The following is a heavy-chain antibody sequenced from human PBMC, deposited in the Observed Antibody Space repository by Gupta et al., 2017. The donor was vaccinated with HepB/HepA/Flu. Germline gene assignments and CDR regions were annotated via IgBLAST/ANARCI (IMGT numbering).Heavy chain of an antibody. J-gene: IGHJ4*02. CDR3: AREGVPTVTTRGYFDY. CDR1: GFTCSDYN. Sequence: EVQLVESGGGLVKRGGSVRLYCAASGFTCSDYNMNWVRQAPGKGLEWVSSISGTSRYIYYADSVMGRFTMSRDNARNSLFLQMYSLRPEATAVYYCAREGVPTVTTRGYFDYWGQGTLVTVAS. V-gene: IGHV3-21*02. CDR2: ISGTSRYI. D-gene: IGHD4-17*01.